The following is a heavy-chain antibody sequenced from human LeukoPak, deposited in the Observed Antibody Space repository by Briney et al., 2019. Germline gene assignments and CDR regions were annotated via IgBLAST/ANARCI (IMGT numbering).Heavy chain of an antibody. CDR3: ATGGGPNSARWDYYYYYMDV. V-gene: IGHV1-24*01. CDR1: GYTLTGLS. Sequence: ASVKVSCKASGYTLTGLSIHWVRQAPGKGLEWMGGFDPEDGETIYAQKYQGRVTMTEDTSTDTAYMELSSLRSEDTAVYYCATGGGPNSARWDYYYYYMDVWGKGTTVTVSS. D-gene: IGHD6-6*01. CDR2: FDPEDGET. J-gene: IGHJ6*03.